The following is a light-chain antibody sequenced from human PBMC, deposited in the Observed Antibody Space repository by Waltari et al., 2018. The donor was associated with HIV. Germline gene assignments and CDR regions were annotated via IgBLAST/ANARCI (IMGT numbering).Light chain of an antibody. J-gene: IGLJ1*01. CDR2: RNN. Sequence: QSVLTQPPSASGTPGQRVTISCSGSSSNIGRNYVYWYQQLPGTAPKLLIYRNNQRPSWVPDRFSGSKSGTSASLAISGLRSEDEADYYCAAWNDKLSAYVFGTGTKVTV. V-gene: IGLV1-47*01. CDR3: AAWNDKLSAYV. CDR1: SSNIGRNY.